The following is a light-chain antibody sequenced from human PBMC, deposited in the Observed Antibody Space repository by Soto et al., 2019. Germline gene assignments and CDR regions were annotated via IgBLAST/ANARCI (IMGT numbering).Light chain of an antibody. J-gene: IGKJ1*01. Sequence: DIQMTQSPSTLSASVGDRVTITCRASQSISSWLAWYQQKPGKAPNLLIYKASSLESGVPSRFSGSGSGTEFTLTISSLQPDDLATYYCQQYNDYSRTFGQGTKVEIK. CDR2: KAS. CDR3: QQYNDYSRT. V-gene: IGKV1-5*03. CDR1: QSISSW.